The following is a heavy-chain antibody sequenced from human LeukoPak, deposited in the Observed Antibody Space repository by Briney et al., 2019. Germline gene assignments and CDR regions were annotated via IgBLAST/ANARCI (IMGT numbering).Heavy chain of an antibody. J-gene: IGHJ6*03. D-gene: IGHD1-26*01. CDR3: ARSNKWEGTYYYYMDV. Sequence: GASVKVSCKASGYTLTSYDINWVRQATGQGLEWMGWMNPNSGNTGYAQKFQGRVTITRNISISTAYMELSSLRSEDTAVYYCARSNKWEGTYYYYMDVWGKGTTVTVSS. CDR2: MNPNSGNT. CDR1: GYTLTSYD. V-gene: IGHV1-8*03.